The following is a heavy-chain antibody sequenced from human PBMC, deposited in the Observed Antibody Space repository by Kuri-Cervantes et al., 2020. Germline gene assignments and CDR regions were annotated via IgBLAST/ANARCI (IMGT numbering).Heavy chain of an antibody. J-gene: IGHJ4*02. Sequence: SETLSLTCIVSNGSISSNSYFWGWIRQPPGKGLEWIGVIHYSGDTYYNPSLKSRVTISVDTSKNQFSLKLSSVTAADTAVYYCARHSLVGWELLGHFDYWGQGTLVTVSS. CDR3: ARHSLVGWELLGHFDY. CDR2: IHYSGDT. CDR1: NGSISSNSYF. V-gene: IGHV4-39*01. D-gene: IGHD1-26*01.